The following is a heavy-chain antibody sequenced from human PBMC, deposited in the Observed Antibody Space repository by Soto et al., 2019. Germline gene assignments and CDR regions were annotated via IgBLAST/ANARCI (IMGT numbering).Heavy chain of an antibody. CDR3: ARKGSGRYLAFDY. D-gene: IGHD1-26*01. CDR1: GYTFTGYY. Sequence: ASVKVSCKASGYTFTGYYMHWVRQAPGQGLEWMGWINPNSGGTNYAQKFQGWVTMTRDTSISTAYMELSRPRSDDTAVYYCARKGSGRYLAFDYWGQGTLVTVSS. J-gene: IGHJ4*02. CDR2: INPNSGGT. V-gene: IGHV1-2*04.